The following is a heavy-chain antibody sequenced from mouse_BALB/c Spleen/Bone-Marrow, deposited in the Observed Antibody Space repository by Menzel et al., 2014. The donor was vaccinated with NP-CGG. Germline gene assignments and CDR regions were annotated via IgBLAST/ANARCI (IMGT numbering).Heavy chain of an antibody. D-gene: IGHD2-14*01. V-gene: IGHV1-69*01. CDR2: IDTSDSYI. J-gene: IGHJ3*01. Sequence: VQLQQSGAELVMPGASVKMSCEASGYAFTDYWMHWVKRRPGQGLEWIGAIDTSDSYISYNQKFKGKATLTVDESSSTAYMQFSSLTSEDSAVYHCARSDYRYDPLANWGQGTLVTVSA. CDR1: GYAFTDYW. CDR3: ARSDYRYDPLAN.